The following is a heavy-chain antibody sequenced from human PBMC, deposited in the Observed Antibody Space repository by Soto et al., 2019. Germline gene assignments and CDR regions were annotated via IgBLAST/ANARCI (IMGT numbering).Heavy chain of an antibody. J-gene: IGHJ4*02. CDR3: ARVGSSGWSPDY. CDR1: GGSISGHY. CDR2: ILYSGST. V-gene: IGHV4-59*11. D-gene: IGHD6-19*01. Sequence: LSLTCTVSGGSISGHYWIWIRQSPGKGLEWIGHILYSGSTNYNPSLKSRVTLSVDTSKNQFSLRLSSVTAADTAVYFCARVGSSGWSPDYWGQGILVTVSS.